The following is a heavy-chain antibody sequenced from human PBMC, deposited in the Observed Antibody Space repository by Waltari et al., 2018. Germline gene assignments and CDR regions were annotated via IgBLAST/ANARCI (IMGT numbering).Heavy chain of an antibody. CDR3: GRIAFGDEGGYFQH. CDR2: MQYRGST. V-gene: IGHV4-39*01. Sequence: QLQLQESGPGLVKPSETLSLTCSVSGGSITTNHNCGWIRQPPGKGLEWMGNMQYRGSTFYNPSLESRVTISLDTWKNQFSLRLTSVGAADTAVYFCGRIAFGDEGGYFQHWGQGTLVTVSS. CDR1: GGSITTNHN. J-gene: IGHJ1*01. D-gene: IGHD4-17*01.